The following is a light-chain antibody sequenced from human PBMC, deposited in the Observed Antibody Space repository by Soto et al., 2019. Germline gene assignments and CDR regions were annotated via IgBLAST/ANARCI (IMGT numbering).Light chain of an antibody. V-gene: IGKV3-20*01. J-gene: IGKJ5*01. Sequence: IVFALSPVAKSLSPGEGATLSCRASQGVSSSYLAWYQQKPDQAPRLLIYGASRRATGIPDRFSGGGSGTDFTLSISRLEPEDFAVYYCQQYGSSPLTFGQGTRLEIK. CDR3: QQYGSSPLT. CDR1: QGVSSSY. CDR2: GAS.